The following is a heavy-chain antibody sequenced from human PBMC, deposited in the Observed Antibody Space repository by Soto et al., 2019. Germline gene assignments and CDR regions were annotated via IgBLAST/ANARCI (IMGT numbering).Heavy chain of an antibody. V-gene: IGHV3-33*01. D-gene: IGHD7-27*01. CDR2: IWYDGSNK. CDR3: AGSSANWGLDY. J-gene: IGHJ4*02. CDR1: GFTFSRYG. Sequence: QVQLVESGGGVVQPGRSLRLSCAASGFTFSRYGMHWVRQAPGKGLEWVAVIWYDGSNKYYADSVKGRFTISRDNSKNTLYRQMNSLGAEDTAVYYCAGSSANWGLDYWGQGTLVTVSS.